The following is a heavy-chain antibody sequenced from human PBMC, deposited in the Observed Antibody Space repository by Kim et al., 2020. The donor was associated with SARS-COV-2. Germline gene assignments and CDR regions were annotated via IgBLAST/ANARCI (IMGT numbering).Heavy chain of an antibody. CDR2: ISSSSSYI. V-gene: IGHV3-21*04. CDR1: GFTFSSYS. J-gene: IGHJ3*02. D-gene: IGHD5-12*01. CDR3: ARALSIVATIGVAFDI. Sequence: GGSLRLSCAASGFTFSSYSMNWVRQAPGKGLEWVSSISSSSSYIYYADSVKGRFTISRDNAKNSLYLQMNSLRAEDTAVYYCARALSIVATIGVAFDIWGQGTMVTVSS.